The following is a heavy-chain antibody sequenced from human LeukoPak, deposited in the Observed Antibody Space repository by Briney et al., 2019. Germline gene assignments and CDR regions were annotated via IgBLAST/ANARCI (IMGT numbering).Heavy chain of an antibody. V-gene: IGHV3-21*01. CDR2: ITARRSYI. CDR1: GFTFSSYS. CDR3: ARDITLGIAVAGRVAEYYFDY. J-gene: IGHJ4*02. Sequence: TGGSLRLSCAASGFTFSSYSMNWVRQAPGKGLEWVSSITARRSYIYYADSVKGRFIISRDNAKNSLYLQMNSLRAEDTAVYYCARDITLGIAVAGRVAEYYFDYWGQGTLVTVSS. D-gene: IGHD6-19*01.